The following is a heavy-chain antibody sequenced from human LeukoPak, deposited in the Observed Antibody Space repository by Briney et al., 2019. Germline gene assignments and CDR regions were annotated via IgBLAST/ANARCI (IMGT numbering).Heavy chain of an antibody. D-gene: IGHD3-10*01. V-gene: IGHV1-2*02. J-gene: IGHJ5*02. CDR1: GYTFTAYY. CDR2: MNANSGDT. CDR3: ARVKRFPTVWFDP. Sequence: ASVKVSCKASGYTFTAYYMHWVRQAPGQGLEWVGWMNANSGDTNYAQNFQGRVTMTRDTSISTAYMELTRLISDDTAVYYCARVKRFPTVWFDPWGQGTLVSVSS.